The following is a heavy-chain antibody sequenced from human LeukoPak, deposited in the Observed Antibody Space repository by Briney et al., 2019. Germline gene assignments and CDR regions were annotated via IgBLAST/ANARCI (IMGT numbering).Heavy chain of an antibody. J-gene: IGHJ3*02. D-gene: IGHD3-10*01. CDR1: GYSFTSHY. V-gene: IGHV1-46*01. CDR2: INPSGSST. Sequence: ASVKVSCKASGYSFTSHYMHWVRQAPGQGLEWLGLINPSGSSTLYAQKFQGRVTMTRDTSISTIYMDLRSLRSDDTAIYYCARRSSTHAFDIWGQGTMLTVSP. CDR3: ARRSSTHAFDI.